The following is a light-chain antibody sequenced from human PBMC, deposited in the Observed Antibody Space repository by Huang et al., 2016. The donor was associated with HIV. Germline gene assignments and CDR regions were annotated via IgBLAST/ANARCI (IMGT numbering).Light chain of an antibody. Sequence: EVEMTQSPATLSVSPGERVTLSCRASQSISGSLAWCQHKPGQTPRLVIYGASTRAPGIPARFRDRGSGTEFTLTINSLQSEDFAVYYWHQDSNGNSFGQGTKLEIK. CDR1: QSISGS. CDR3: HQDSNGNS. V-gene: IGKV3-15*01. J-gene: IGKJ2*03. CDR2: GAS.